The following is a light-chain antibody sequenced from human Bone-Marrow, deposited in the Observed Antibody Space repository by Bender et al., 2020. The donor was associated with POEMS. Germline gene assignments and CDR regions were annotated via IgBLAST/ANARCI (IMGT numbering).Light chain of an antibody. CDR1: SSDVGGYNF. CDR3: SSYTSSTTLV. Sequence: QSALTQPASVSGSPGQSITISCTGASSDVGGYNFVSWFQQYPGKAPKLMIYDVSYRPSGVSNRFSGSKSDNTASLTISGLQADDEADYYCSSYTSSTTLVFGGGTKVTVL. V-gene: IGLV2-14*01. CDR2: DVS. J-gene: IGLJ2*01.